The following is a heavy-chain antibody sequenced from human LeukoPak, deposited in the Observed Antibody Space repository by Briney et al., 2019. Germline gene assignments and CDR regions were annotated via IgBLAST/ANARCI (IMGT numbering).Heavy chain of an antibody. V-gene: IGHV4-59*08. CDR3: ARHLNTDMVKFPLDY. D-gene: IGHD5-18*01. CDR1: SGSISIYY. CDR2: IHYSGTT. J-gene: IGHJ4*02. Sequence: SETLSLTCTVSSGSISIYYWSWIRQPPGKGLEWIGYIHYSGTTNYNPSLKNRVTISVDTSKNQFSLKLTSVTAADTAVYYCARHLNTDMVKFPLDYWGQGTLVTVSS.